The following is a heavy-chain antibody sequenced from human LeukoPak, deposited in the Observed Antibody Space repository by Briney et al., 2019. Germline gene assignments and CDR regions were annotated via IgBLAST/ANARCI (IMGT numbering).Heavy chain of an antibody. CDR1: GYTFTSYD. CDR3: ARGNSSSWFRYYYYYGMDV. J-gene: IGHJ6*02. D-gene: IGHD6-13*01. Sequence: GASVKVSCKASGYTFTSYDINWVRQATGQGLEWMGWMNPNSGNTGYAQKFQGRVTMTRNTSISTAYMELSSLRSEDTAVYYCARGNSSSWFRYYYYYGMDVWGQGTTVTVSS. V-gene: IGHV1-8*01. CDR2: MNPNSGNT.